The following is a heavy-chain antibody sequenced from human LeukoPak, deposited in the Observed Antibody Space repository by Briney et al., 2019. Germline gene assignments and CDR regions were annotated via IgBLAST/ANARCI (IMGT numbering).Heavy chain of an antibody. CDR1: GFTFSSSA. Sequence: GGSLRLSCAASGFTFSSSAMSWVRQAPGKGLEWVSNVSGSGRGENTYYADSMKGRFTISRDNSKNTLILQMNSLRAEDTAVYYCARDSSGSYYNKGAGHWFDPWGQGTLVTVSS. CDR2: VSGSGRGENT. J-gene: IGHJ5*02. D-gene: IGHD3-10*01. V-gene: IGHV3-23*01. CDR3: ARDSSGSYYNKGAGHWFDP.